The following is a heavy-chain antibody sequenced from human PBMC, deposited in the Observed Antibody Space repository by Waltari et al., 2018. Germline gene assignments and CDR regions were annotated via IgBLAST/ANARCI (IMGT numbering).Heavy chain of an antibody. Sequence: QLQLQESGPGLVKPSEPLSLTCSVSGDSITSTSYYWGLIRQPPGKGLEWIGSFSYNANTYYNPSLKSRVTISVDTSKNQFSLQLRSVTAADTAVYYCARPGRVGGGSLMGLDYWGQGTLVTVSS. CDR2: FSYNANT. D-gene: IGHD2-8*01. CDR3: ARPGRVGGGSLMGLDY. CDR1: GDSITSTSYY. V-gene: IGHV4-39*01. J-gene: IGHJ4*02.